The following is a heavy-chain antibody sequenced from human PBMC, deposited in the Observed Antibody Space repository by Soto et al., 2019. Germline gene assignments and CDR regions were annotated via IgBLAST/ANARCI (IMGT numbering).Heavy chain of an antibody. J-gene: IGHJ4*02. Sequence: SVKVSCKASGFTFTSSAVQWVRQARGQRLEWIGWIVVGSGNTNYAQKFQERVTITRDMSTSTAYMELSSLRSEDTAVYYCAAGLYYDFWSGYGETHYFDYWGQGTLVTVSS. CDR1: GFTFTSSA. D-gene: IGHD3-3*01. CDR3: AAGLYYDFWSGYGETHYFDY. V-gene: IGHV1-58*01. CDR2: IVVGSGNT.